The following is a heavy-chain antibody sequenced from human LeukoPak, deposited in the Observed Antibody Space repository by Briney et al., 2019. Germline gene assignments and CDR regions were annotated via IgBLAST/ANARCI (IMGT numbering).Heavy chain of an antibody. J-gene: IGHJ4*02. V-gene: IGHV3-23*01. CDR1: GFTFSSYS. D-gene: IGHD2-21*01. CDR2: ISGSGEST. CDR3: AKRGDSGACNDY. Sequence: GGSLRLSCAASGFTFSSYSMRWVRQAPGKGLEWVSGISGSGESTYYADSVKGRFTIFRDNPKNTLYLQLNSLRAEDTALYYCAKRGDSGACNDYWGQGTLVTVSS.